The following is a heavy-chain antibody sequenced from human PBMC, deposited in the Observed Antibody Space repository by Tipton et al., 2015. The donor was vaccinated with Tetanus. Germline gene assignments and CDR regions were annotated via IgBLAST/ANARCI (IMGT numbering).Heavy chain of an antibody. J-gene: IGHJ5*02. CDR1: GGSSSSFY. CDR2: INHRGGT. D-gene: IGHD5-24*01. CDR3: ARDRGFTTYNYFDP. V-gene: IGHV4-34*01. Sequence: TLSLTCAVYGGSSSSFYWSWIRQPPGGGLEWIGEINHRGGTAYSPSLKSRATISVDASKNHFSLNLTSVTAADTAVYYCARDRGFTTYNYFDPWGQGTLVTVSS.